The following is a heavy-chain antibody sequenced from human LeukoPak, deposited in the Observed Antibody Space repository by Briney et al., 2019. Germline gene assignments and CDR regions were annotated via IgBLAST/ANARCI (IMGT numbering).Heavy chain of an antibody. CDR1: GFSLSTSGMC. CDR2: IDWDDDK. D-gene: IGHD6-19*01. V-gene: IGHV2-70*11. Sequence: SGPTLVNPTQTLTLTCTFSGFSLSTSGMCVSWIRQPPGKALEWLARIDWDDDKYYSTSLKTRLTISKDTSKNQVVLTMTNMDPVDTATYYCARIASSGWYKPQEGWFDPWGQGTLVTVSS. CDR3: ARIASSGWYKPQEGWFDP. J-gene: IGHJ5*02.